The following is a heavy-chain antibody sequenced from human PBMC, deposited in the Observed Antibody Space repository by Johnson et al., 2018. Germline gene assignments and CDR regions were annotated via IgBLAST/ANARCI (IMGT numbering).Heavy chain of an antibody. V-gene: IGHV3-30*03. D-gene: IGHD6-13*01. CDR1: GFTFSSYG. J-gene: IGHJ1*01. CDR2: ISYDGSNK. Sequence: QVQLVESGGGVVQPGGSLRLSCAASGFTFSSYGMHWVRQAPGKGLEWVAVISYDGSNKYYADSVKGRLTISRDNSKNTLYLHMNSQRAEDTAVDYCARDWVAAAGHEYFPHWGQGTLGTVAS. CDR3: ARDWVAAAGHEYFPH.